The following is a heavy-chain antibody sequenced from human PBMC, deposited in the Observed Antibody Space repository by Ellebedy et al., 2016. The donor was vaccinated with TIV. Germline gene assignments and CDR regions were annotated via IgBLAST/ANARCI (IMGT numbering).Heavy chain of an antibody. CDR2: INPNTGDT. D-gene: IGHD3-9*01. CDR1: GYTFSGYF. V-gene: IGHV1-2*02. CDR3: AREDYDILTGYCHGLDV. Sequence: ASVKVSCKASGYTFSGYFMHWVRQAPGQGLEWMGWINPNTGDTNYAQKFQGRVTMTRDTPIRTAYIELRRLISGDTAVYYCAREDYDILTGYCHGLDVWGQGTTVTVSS. J-gene: IGHJ6*02.